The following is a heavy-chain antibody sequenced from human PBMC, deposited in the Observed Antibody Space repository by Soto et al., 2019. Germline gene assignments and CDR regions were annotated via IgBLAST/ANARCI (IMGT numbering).Heavy chain of an antibody. CDR3: MNSALQGAVAGPNWFDP. CDR1: GFTLSNYA. V-gene: IGHV3-23*01. Sequence: SGGSLRLSSAASGFTLSNYAMNWVRQAPRQGLEWVSAISGSGGSTYYADAVKGRFTISSDNSINTLYVQMNSLRAEDTAIYYCMNSALQGAVAGPNWFDPCGQGTLVTVSS. D-gene: IGHD6-19*01. J-gene: IGHJ5*02. CDR2: ISGSGGST.